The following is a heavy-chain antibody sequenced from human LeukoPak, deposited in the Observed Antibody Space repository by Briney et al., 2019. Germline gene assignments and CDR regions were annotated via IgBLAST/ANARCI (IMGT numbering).Heavy chain of an antibody. CDR1: GGSFSGYY. J-gene: IGHJ4*02. Sequence: SETLSLTCAVYGGSFSGYYWSWIRQPPGKGWEGLGKINHSGSTNYNPSLKSRVTISVDTPKNPFSLKLSSVTAADTAVYYCARRATYYYDGSGYSYWGQGTLVTVSS. CDR2: INHSGST. CDR3: ARRATYYYDGSGYSY. D-gene: IGHD3-22*01. V-gene: IGHV4-34*01.